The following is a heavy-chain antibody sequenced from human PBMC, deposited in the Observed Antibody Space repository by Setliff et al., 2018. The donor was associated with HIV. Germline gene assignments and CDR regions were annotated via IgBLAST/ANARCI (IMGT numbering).Heavy chain of an antibody. CDR3: ARSPRIGVAGEFEY. CDR1: GGSISSYY. D-gene: IGHD6-19*01. V-gene: IGHV4-4*09. CDR2: IYTSGSV. Sequence: PSETLSLPCTVSGGSISSYYWSWIRQPPGKGLEWIVYIYTSGSVNYNPPLNSRVTISVDTSTNQCSLKVNAVTAADTAVYYCARSPRIGVAGEFEYWGQGTLVTVSS. J-gene: IGHJ4*02.